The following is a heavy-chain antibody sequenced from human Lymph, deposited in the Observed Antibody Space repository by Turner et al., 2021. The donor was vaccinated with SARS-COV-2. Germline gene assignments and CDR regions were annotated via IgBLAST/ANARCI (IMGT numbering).Heavy chain of an antibody. CDR3: ARDVERYNDFWSGYSGGYGMDV. CDR2: INPNSGGT. V-gene: IGHV1-2*02. Sequence: QVQLVQSGAEVKKPGASVKVSCKASGYTFTGSYMHWVRQAPGQGLEWMGWINPNSGGTNYAQKFQGRVTMTRDTSISAAYVELSRLRSDDTAVYYCARDVERYNDFWSGYSGGYGMDVWGQGTTVTVSS. J-gene: IGHJ6*02. CDR1: GYTFTGSY. D-gene: IGHD3-3*01.